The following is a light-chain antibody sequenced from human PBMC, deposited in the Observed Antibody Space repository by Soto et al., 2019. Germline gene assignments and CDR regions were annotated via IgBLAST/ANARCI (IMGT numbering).Light chain of an antibody. Sequence: QSALTKPASVSGSPGESITISCHGTSSDVGGYNYVSWYQHHPGKAPKLIIYDVSNRPSGVSIRFSGSKSDNTASLTISGLQPEDEADYHCSSYTTSNTRQIVFGTGTKVTV. CDR3: SSYTTSNTRQIV. CDR1: SSDVGGYNY. V-gene: IGLV2-14*03. CDR2: DVS. J-gene: IGLJ1*01.